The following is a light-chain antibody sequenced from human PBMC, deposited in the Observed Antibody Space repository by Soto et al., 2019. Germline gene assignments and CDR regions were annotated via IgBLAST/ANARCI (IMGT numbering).Light chain of an antibody. J-gene: IGKJ1*01. CDR1: QRINSW. CDR2: HAS. V-gene: IGKV1-5*01. CDR3: QQYNSYWT. Sequence: DIQMTQSPSTLSASVGDRVTMTCRASQRINSWMAWYQQKPGTAPKVLIYHASNLQSGVPSRFSGSGSGTEFTLTISSLQPDDFATYYCQQYNSYWTFGQGTKV.